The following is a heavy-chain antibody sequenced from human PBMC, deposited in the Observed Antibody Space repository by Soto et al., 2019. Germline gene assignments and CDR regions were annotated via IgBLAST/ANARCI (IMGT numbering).Heavy chain of an antibody. J-gene: IGHJ5*02. Sequence: QVQLVQSGAEVKKPGASVKVSCKASGYTFTSYGISWVGQAPGQGLEWMGWISAYNGNTNYAQKLQGRVTMTTDTSTSTAYMELRSLRSDDTAVYYCARGTQDYYDSSGYYLDWFDPWGQGTLVTVSS. CDR3: ARGTQDYYDSSGYYLDWFDP. CDR2: ISAYNGNT. D-gene: IGHD3-22*01. CDR1: GYTFTSYG. V-gene: IGHV1-18*01.